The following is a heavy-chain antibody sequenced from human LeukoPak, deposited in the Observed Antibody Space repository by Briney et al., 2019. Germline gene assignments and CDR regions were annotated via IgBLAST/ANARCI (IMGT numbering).Heavy chain of an antibody. CDR1: GGTFSSYA. CDR3: ARDLGYNSKDY. D-gene: IGHD5-24*01. CDR2: IIPIFGTA. J-gene: IGHJ4*02. V-gene: IGHV1-69*06. Sequence: ASVKVSCKASGGTFSSYAISWVRQAPGQGLEWMGGIIPIFGTANYAQKFQGRVTITADKSTSTAYMELSSLRSEDTAVYYCARDLGYNSKDYWGQGTLVTVSS.